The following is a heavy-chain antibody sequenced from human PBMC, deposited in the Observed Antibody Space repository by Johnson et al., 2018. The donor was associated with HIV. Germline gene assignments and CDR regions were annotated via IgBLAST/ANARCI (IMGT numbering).Heavy chain of an antibody. J-gene: IGHJ3*01. CDR1: GFTFSNYY. CDR2: ISSSGSTI. CDR3: ETRDPTYRPGAFDL. D-gene: IGHD1-14*01. Sequence: QVQLVESGGGLVKPGGSLRLSCAASGFTFSNYYMSWIRQAPGKGLEWVSYISSSGSTIYYAASVKGRFIISRANAKKSLYLQMNSLRAEDTAVYYCETRDPTYRPGAFDLWCQGTMVTVSS. V-gene: IGHV3-11*04.